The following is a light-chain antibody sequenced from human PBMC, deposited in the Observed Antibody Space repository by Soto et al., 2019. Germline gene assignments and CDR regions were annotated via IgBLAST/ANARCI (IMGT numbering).Light chain of an antibody. Sequence: IQLTPSTSSLSASVGARVTITCRASRTNNSYLNWYQQNPGKAPNILISAASNFRGGVPSRFSGSGSGTDFTLTIISLESEDFATYQRQQNCSTPGTFGQGTKVDIK. CDR1: RTNNSY. V-gene: IGKV1-39*01. CDR3: QQNCSTPGT. CDR2: AAS. J-gene: IGKJ1*01.